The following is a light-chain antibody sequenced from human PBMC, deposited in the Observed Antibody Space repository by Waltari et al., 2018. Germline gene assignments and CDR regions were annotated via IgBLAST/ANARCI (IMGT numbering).Light chain of an antibody. Sequence: QSALTQPPSVSGSPGQSVTISCTGTNSDAGLYDRVSWYQHFPGTAPKLIIYEVINRPSGVPDRFSGAKSGNTASLTISVLQPEDDADYYCCSDTPGNNVIFGGGTKVTVL. CDR2: EVI. CDR3: CSDTPGNNVI. V-gene: IGLV2-18*02. J-gene: IGLJ2*01. CDR1: NSDAGLYDR.